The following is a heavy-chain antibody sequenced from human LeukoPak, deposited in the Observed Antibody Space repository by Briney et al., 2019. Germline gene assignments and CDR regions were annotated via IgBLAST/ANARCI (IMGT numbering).Heavy chain of an antibody. D-gene: IGHD2-21*01. J-gene: IGHJ4*02. V-gene: IGHV1-18*01. CDR2: ISAYNGNT. Sequence: GTSVKVSCKASGYTFTSYGISWVRQAPGRGLEWMGWISAYNGNTNYAQKLQGRVTMTTDTSTSTAYMELSRLRSDDTAVYYCARGGVTLWFLHSTFDYWGQGTLVTVSS. CDR3: ARGGVTLWFLHSTFDY. CDR1: GYTFTSYG.